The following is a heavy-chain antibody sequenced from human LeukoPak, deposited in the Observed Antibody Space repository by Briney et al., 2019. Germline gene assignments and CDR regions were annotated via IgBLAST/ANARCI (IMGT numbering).Heavy chain of an antibody. CDR3: ARCYPGFSFYDSSGDLDY. CDR2: ISAYNGNT. D-gene: IGHD3-22*01. J-gene: IGHJ4*02. Sequence: ASVKVSCKASGYTSTSYGISWVRQAPGQGLEWMGWISAYNGNTNYAQKLQGRVTMTTDTSTSTAYMELRSLRSDDTAVYYCARCYPGFSFYDSSGDLDYWGQGTLVTVSS. CDR1: GYTSTSYG. V-gene: IGHV1-18*01.